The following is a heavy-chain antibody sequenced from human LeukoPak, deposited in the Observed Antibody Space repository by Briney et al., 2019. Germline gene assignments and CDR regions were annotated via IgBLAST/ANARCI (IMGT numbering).Heavy chain of an antibody. CDR2: IIPILGIA. Sequence: SVGVSCKAARGTFSSYAISGVRQAPGQGREWMGRIIPILGIANYAQKFQGRVTITADKSTSTAYMELSSLRSEDTAVYYCARGSIVGATAVDYWGQGTLVPVSS. CDR3: ARGSIVGATAVDY. J-gene: IGHJ4*02. CDR1: RGTFSSYA. V-gene: IGHV1-69*04. D-gene: IGHD1-26*01.